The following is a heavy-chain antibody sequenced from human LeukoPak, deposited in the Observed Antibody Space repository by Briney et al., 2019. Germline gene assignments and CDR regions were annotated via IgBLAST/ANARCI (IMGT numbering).Heavy chain of an antibody. J-gene: IGHJ6*03. D-gene: IGHD2-2*02. CDR2: INPNSGGT. Sequence: ASVKVSCKASGYTFTGYYMHWVRQAPGQGLEWMGWINPNSGGTNYAQKFQGRVTMTRDTSISTAYMELSRLRSDDTAVYYCARGVVPAAIIHYYYMDVWGKGTTVTVSS. CDR3: ARGVVPAAIIHYYYMDV. CDR1: GYTFTGYY. V-gene: IGHV1-2*02.